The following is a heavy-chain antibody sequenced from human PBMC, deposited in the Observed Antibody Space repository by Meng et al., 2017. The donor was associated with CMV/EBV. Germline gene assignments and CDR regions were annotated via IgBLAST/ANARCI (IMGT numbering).Heavy chain of an antibody. J-gene: IGHJ6*02. CDR3: AREAAETYYYYGMDV. Sequence: GESLKISCAASGFTFSSYWMHWVRQAPGKGLGWVSRINSDGSSTSYADSVKGRFTISRDNAKNTLYLQMNSLRAEDTAVYYCAREAAETYYYYGMDVWGQGTTVTVSS. V-gene: IGHV3-74*01. CDR1: GFTFSSYW. D-gene: IGHD6-13*01. CDR2: INSDGSST.